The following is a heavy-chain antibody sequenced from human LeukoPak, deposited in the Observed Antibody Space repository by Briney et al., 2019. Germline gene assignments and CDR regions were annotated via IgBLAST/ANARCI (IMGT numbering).Heavy chain of an antibody. J-gene: IGHJ4*02. D-gene: IGHD2-21*01. CDR1: GGTFSSYT. V-gene: IGHV1-69*02. Sequence: SVKVSCKASGGTFSSYTISWVRQAPGQGLEWMGRIIPILGIANYAQKSQGRVTITADKSTSTAYMELSSLRSEDTAVYYCASTPTTYCGGDCYRPPFDYWGQGTLVTVSS. CDR3: ASTPTTYCGGDCYRPPFDY. CDR2: IIPILGIA.